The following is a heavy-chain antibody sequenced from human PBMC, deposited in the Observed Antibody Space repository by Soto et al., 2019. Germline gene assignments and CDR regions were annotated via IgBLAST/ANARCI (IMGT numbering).Heavy chain of an antibody. V-gene: IGHV3-30*18. Sequence: PGGSLRLSCAASGFTFNNYAIHWVRQAPDKGLGWVAVISHDGSNKYYADSVKGRFTISRDNSKNTVYVQMNSLRGEDTAVYYWGKDVGYCSGKSCYRADYDGMDVWGQGTTVTVSS. CDR2: ISHDGSNK. CDR3: GKDVGYCSGKSCYRADYDGMDV. J-gene: IGHJ6*02. CDR1: GFTFNNYA. D-gene: IGHD2-2*02.